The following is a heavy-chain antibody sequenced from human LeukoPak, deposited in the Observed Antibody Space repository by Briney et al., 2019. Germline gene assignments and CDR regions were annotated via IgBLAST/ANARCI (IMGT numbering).Heavy chain of an antibody. CDR1: GFTFSTYG. J-gene: IGHJ4*02. D-gene: IGHD2-2*01. CDR2: ISYDGSNK. V-gene: IGHV3-30*18. Sequence: GGSLRLSCAASGFTFSTYGMHWVRQAPGKGLEGVAVISYDGSNKYYADSVKGRFTISRDNSKNTPYLQMNSVRAEDTAVYYCAKGRKGVPAVFDYWGQGTLVTVSS. CDR3: AKGRKGVPAVFDY.